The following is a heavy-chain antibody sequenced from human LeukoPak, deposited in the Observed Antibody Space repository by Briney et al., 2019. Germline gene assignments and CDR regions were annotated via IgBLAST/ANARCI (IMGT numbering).Heavy chain of an antibody. D-gene: IGHD2-2*01. CDR3: ARDFGYQLLYS. CDR1: GFTFRSFS. CDR2: ISSSSSYI. J-gene: IGHJ4*02. V-gene: IGHV3-21*06. Sequence: PGGSLRLSCAASGFTFRSFSMHWVRQAPGKGLEWVSSISSSSSYIYYTDSVKGRFTISRDNAKNSLYLQMDSLRAEDTAVYYCARDFGYQLLYSWGQGTLVTVSS.